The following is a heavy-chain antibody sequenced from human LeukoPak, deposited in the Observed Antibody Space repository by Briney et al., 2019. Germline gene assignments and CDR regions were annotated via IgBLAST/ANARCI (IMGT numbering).Heavy chain of an antibody. CDR2: IYYSGST. CDR3: ARGGGRLRFRGPFDY. D-gene: IGHD5-12*01. J-gene: IGHJ4*02. CDR1: GGSISSSSYY. V-gene: IGHV4-39*01. Sequence: SETLSLTCTVSGGSISSSSYYWGWIRQPPGKGLEWIGSIYYSGSTYYNPSLKSRVTISVDTSKNQFSLKLSSVTAADTAVYYCARGGGRLRFRGPFDYWGQGTLVTVSS.